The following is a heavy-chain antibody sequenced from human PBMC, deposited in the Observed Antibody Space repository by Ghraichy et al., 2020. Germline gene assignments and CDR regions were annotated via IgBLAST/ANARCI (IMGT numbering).Heavy chain of an antibody. CDR3: AVIYGSEASDT. D-gene: IGHD3-10*01. Sequence: GGSLRLSCEASGFTFSNNWMNWVRQAPGKGLEWVAIIKKDGSEKNYVDSVKGRLTISRDNAKNSLYLQMNSLRAEDTAVYHCAVIYGSEASDTWVQGTLVTVSP. V-gene: IGHV3-7*01. J-gene: IGHJ4*02. CDR2: IKKDGSEK. CDR1: GFTFSNNW.